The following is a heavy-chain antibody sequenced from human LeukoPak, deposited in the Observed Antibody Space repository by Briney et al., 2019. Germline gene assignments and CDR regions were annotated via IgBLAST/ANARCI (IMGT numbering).Heavy chain of an antibody. V-gene: IGHV4-34*01. D-gene: IGHD2-2*01. CDR2: INHSGST. J-gene: IGHJ5*02. CDR3: ARRKRDIVVVPAIRTGRGNWFDP. CDR1: GGSFSGYY. Sequence: SETLSLTCAVYGGSFSGYYWSWIRQPPGKGLERIGEINHSGSTNYNPSLKSRVTISVDTSKNQFSLKLSSVTAADTAVYYCARRKRDIVVVPAIRTGRGNWFDPWGQGTLVTVSS.